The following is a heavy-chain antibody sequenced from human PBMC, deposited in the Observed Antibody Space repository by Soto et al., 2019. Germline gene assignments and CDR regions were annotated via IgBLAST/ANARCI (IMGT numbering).Heavy chain of an antibody. Sequence: SETLSLTCAVSGDPMSSSDYYWGWIRQPPGKGLEWIGSIYYSGSTYYNPSLQSRVAISVDTSKNQFSLKLKSVTAADTAIYYCARRTVNIRTFYSGLKTHCFDYWGQGAPVTVSS. J-gene: IGHJ4*02. CDR1: GDPMSSSDYY. CDR2: IYYSGST. D-gene: IGHD6-19*01. V-gene: IGHV4-39*01. CDR3: ARRTVNIRTFYSGLKTHCFDY.